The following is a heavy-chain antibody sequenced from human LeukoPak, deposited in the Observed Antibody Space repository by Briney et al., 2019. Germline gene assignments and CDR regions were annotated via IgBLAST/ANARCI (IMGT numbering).Heavy chain of an antibody. V-gene: IGHV4-4*07. J-gene: IGHJ3*02. D-gene: IGHD1-26*01. CDR2: IYTSGST. CDR1: GGSISSYY. Sequence: SETLSLTCTVSGGSISSYYWSWIRQPAGKGLEWIGRIYTSGSTNYNPSLKSRATMSVDTSKNQFSLKLSSVTAADTAVYYCARAVRIVGATSAFDIWGQGTMVTVSS. CDR3: ARAVRIVGATSAFDI.